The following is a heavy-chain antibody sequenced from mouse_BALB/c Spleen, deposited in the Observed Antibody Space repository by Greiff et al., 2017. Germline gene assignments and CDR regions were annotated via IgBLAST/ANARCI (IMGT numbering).Heavy chain of an antibody. Sequence: DVMLVESGGGLVKPGGSLKLSCAASGFTFSSYAMSWVRQTPEKRLEWVASISSGGSTYYPDSVKGRFTISRDNARNILYLQMSSLRSEDTAMYYCARILSNPDWFAYWGQGTLVTVSA. D-gene: IGHD1-1*02. V-gene: IGHV5-6-5*01. CDR3: ARILSNPDWFAY. CDR2: ISSGGST. J-gene: IGHJ3*01. CDR1: GFTFSSYA.